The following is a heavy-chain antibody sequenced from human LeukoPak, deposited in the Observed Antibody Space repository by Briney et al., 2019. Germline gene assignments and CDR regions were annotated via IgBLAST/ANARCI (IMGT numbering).Heavy chain of an antibody. J-gene: IGHJ4*02. V-gene: IGHV3-23*01. CDR2: ISGSGGTT. Sequence: GGSLRLSCATPGLTFSNYAVSWVRQAPGKGLEWVSSISGSGGTTYYADSVKGRFTISRDNSKNTLYLQMNSLRAEDTAVYYCAKDPYRASSGLVDYWGQGTLVTVS. CDR1: GLTFSNYA. CDR3: AKDPYRASSGLVDY. D-gene: IGHD5-12*01.